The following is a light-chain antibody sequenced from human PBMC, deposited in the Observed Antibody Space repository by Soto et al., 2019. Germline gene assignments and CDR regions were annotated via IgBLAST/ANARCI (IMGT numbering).Light chain of an antibody. Sequence: DIQMTQSPSSLSASVGDRVTITCRASQSISNYLNWYQQKPGKAPKLLICAASSLQNGVPSRFGGSRSAGDFTRTISSMQPEDCAAYYWPQCFRTRFTCGPG. J-gene: IGKJ3*01. CDR2: AAS. CDR3: PQCFRTRFT. V-gene: IGKV1-39*01. CDR1: QSISNY.